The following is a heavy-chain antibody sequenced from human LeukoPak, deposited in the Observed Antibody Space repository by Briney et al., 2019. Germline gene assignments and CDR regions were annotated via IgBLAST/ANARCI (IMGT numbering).Heavy chain of an antibody. CDR2: INAGNGNT. J-gene: IGHJ6*02. Sequence: GASVKVSCKASGYIFTSNAMHWVRQAPGQRLEWMGWINAGNGNTKYSQKFQGRVTITRDTSASTAYMEVSSLRSEDTAVYHCARDDPGAERDYYYGMDVWGQGTTVTVSS. D-gene: IGHD1-26*01. V-gene: IGHV1-3*01. CDR1: GYIFTSNA. CDR3: ARDDPGAERDYYYGMDV.